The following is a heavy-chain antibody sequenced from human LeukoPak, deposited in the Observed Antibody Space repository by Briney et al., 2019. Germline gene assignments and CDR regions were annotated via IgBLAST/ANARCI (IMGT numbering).Heavy chain of an antibody. CDR1: GFTFSSYS. J-gene: IGHJ4*02. D-gene: IGHD4-11*01. CDR3: AKNDYSDFTPSPFPV. Sequence: PGGSLRLSCAASGFTFSSYSMSWVRQAPVRGLECVAIVTNNGGATYYADSVKGRVTISRDNSKNTLYLQMHSLRVEDTAVYYCAKNDYSDFTPSPFPVWGQGTLVTVSS. CDR2: VTNNGGAT. V-gene: IGHV3-23*01.